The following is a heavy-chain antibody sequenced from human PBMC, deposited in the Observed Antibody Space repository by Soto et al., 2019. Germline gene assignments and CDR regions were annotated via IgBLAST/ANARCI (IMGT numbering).Heavy chain of an antibody. V-gene: IGHV4-31*03. CDR3: AGKPNALSYLDY. CDR1: GGSITTIDPY. J-gene: IGHJ4*02. Sequence: SETLSLTCTVSGGSITTIDPYWTLIRQLPGEGLEWIAYIHHAGPTYYNPSLQSRITISVDTSQNQFSLKLNSVTAADTAVYFCAGKPNALSYLDYWGQGALVTVSS. D-gene: IGHD2-8*01. CDR2: IHHAGPT.